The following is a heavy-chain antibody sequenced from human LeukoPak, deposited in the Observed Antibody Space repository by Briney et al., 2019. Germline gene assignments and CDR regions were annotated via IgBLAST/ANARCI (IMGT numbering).Heavy chain of an antibody. CDR2: ISSSSSYI. CDR3: ARGTDITATGSDF. V-gene: IGHV3-21*01. J-gene: IGHJ4*02. Sequence: GGSLRLSCAASGFTFSIYAMNWVRQAPGKGLEWASSISSSSSYIYYADSMKGRFTISRDDAKNSLYLQMSSLRAEDTAVYYCARGTDITATGSDFWGQGTLVTVSS. D-gene: IGHD6-13*01. CDR1: GFTFSIYA.